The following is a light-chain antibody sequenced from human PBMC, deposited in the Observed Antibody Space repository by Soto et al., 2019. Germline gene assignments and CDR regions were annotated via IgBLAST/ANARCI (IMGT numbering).Light chain of an antibody. CDR1: SCSVAPSYH. CDR2: SKN. CDR3: VLYMGSGIWV. J-gene: IGLJ3*02. Sequence: QAVVTQAPSFSVSPGGTVTITCGWSSCSVAPSYHAHWYQQAPGQAPRPLIYSKNSRSSGVPDRFSGSIFGNKAALTITGAQAEDEADYYCVLYMGSGIWVFGGGTKLTVL. V-gene: IGLV8-61*01.